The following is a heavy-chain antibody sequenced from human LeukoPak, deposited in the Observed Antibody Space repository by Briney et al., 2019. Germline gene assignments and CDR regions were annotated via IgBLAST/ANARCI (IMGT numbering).Heavy chain of an antibody. Sequence: PSETLSLTCTVSGGSISSGDYYWSWIRQPPGKGLEWIGYIYYSGSTYYNPSLKSRVTISVDTSKNQFSLKLSSVTAADTAVYYCARVGAYYDSSGYFISWQSATAFDIWGQGTMVTVSS. CDR3: ARVGAYYDSSGYFISWQSATAFDI. J-gene: IGHJ3*02. CDR2: IYYSGST. V-gene: IGHV4-30-4*01. CDR1: GGSISSGDYY. D-gene: IGHD3-22*01.